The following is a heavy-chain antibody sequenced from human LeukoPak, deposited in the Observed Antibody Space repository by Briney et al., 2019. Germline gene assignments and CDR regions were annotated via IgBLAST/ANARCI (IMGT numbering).Heavy chain of an antibody. Sequence: SETLSLTCTVSGGSLSSGGFYWGWIRQHPGKGLEWIGSMYYSGSTYYNPSLRSRLTISMDASKNQFSLTLSSVTAADTALYYCASCTSGACYYYYYMNVWGKGTTVTVS. J-gene: IGHJ6*03. CDR3: ASCTSGACYYYYYMNV. D-gene: IGHD2-8*01. CDR1: GGSLSSGGFY. CDR2: MYYSGST. V-gene: IGHV4-31*03.